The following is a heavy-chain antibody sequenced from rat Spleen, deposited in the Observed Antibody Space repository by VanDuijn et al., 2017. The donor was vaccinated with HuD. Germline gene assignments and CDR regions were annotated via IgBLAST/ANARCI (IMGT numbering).Heavy chain of an antibody. D-gene: IGHD1-12*02. V-gene: IGHV5-17*01. CDR2: IVYDGSST. Sequence: EVQLVESGGGLVQPGRSLKLSCAVSGFTFSDYAMAWVRQAPKKGLEWVATIVYDGSSTYYRDSVKGRFTISRDNAKSTLYLQMDSLRSEVTATYYCAREGNYYDGSYYSYVMDAWGQGASVTVSS. J-gene: IGHJ4*01. CDR3: AREGNYYDGSYYSYVMDA. CDR1: GFTFSDYA.